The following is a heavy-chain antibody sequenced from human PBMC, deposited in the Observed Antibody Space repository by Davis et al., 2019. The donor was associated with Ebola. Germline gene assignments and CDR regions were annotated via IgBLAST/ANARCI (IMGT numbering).Heavy chain of an antibody. V-gene: IGHV3-21*01. D-gene: IGHD2-15*01. Sequence: GESLKISCAASGFTVGSYAMSWVRQAPGKGLEWVSSISSRSTYIYYADSVKGRFTISRDNAKNSLYLQMNSLRAEDTAVYYCAGEVAATSNFDYWGQGILVTVSS. J-gene: IGHJ4*02. CDR3: AGEVAATSNFDY. CDR2: ISSRSTYI. CDR1: GFTVGSYA.